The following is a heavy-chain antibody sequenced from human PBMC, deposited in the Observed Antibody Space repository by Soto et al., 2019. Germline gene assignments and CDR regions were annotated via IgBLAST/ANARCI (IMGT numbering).Heavy chain of an antibody. D-gene: IGHD3-22*01. Sequence: QLQLQESGPGLVKPSETLSLTCTVSGGSISSSSYYWGWIRQPPGKGLEWIGSIYYSGSTYYNPSLKSRVTISVAPSKNQFSLKLSSVTAADTAVYYCARLTVVDEVIDYWDQGTLVTVSS. CDR1: GGSISSSSYY. CDR2: IYYSGST. CDR3: ARLTVVDEVIDY. J-gene: IGHJ4*02. V-gene: IGHV4-39*01.